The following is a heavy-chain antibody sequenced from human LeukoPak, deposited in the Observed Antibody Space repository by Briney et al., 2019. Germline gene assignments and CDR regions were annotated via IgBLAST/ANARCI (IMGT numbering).Heavy chain of an antibody. CDR3: ARSYYYDSSGYYSYYYGMDV. J-gene: IGHJ6*02. V-gene: IGHV1-69*13. CDR1: GGTFSSYA. D-gene: IGHD3-22*01. Sequence: ASVKVSCKASGGTFSSYAISWVRQAPGQGLEWMGGIIPIFGTANYAQKFQGRVTITADESTSTAYMELCSLRSEDTAVYYCARSYYYDSSGYYSYYYGMDVWGQGTTVTVSS. CDR2: IIPIFGTA.